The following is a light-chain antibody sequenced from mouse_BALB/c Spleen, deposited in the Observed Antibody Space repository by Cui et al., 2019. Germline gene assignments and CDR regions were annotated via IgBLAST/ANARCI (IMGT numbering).Light chain of an antibody. V-gene: IGKV4-69*01. CDR2: ATS. CDR3: HQRSRYT. J-gene: IGKJ2*01. CDR1: SSVSY. Sequence: QSLLTQSPETMSASPGVNVTITGSDSSSVSYMHWYHQTRGSSPKLLIYATSNLAGRFPACFSSSWSGNSYSRIISSVEAEVAATYYFHQRSRYTFGGGTKLEIK.